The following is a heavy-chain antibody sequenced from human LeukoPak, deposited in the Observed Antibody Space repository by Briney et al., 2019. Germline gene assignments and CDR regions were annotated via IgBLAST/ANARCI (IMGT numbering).Heavy chain of an antibody. CDR2: ISSSSSLI. CDR3: AKVDRGDYSSSPVPYYNYYMNV. Sequence: GGSLRLSCAASGFTFSYYSTNWVRQAPGRGLEWVSCISSSSSLIFYSDSVRGRFTISRDNAKNLLYLHMNSLRVEDTAVYYCAKVDRGDYSSSPVPYYNYYMNVWGKGTTVTVSS. CDR1: GFTFSYYS. D-gene: IGHD6-13*01. J-gene: IGHJ6*03. V-gene: IGHV3-21*01.